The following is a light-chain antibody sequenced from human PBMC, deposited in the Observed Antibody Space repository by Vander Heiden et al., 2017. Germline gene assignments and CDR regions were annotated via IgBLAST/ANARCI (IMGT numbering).Light chain of an antibody. J-gene: IGLJ7*01. V-gene: IGLV1-44*01. CDR2: SNN. CDR3: AAWDGSLNGAV. Sequence: QSVLTQPPPASGTPGQRVTISCSGSSSNIGTNIVNCYQQLPGTAPKLLIYSNNQRPSGVPDRFSGSKSGTSASLAISGLQSEDEADYYCAAWDGSLNGAVFGGGAQLTVL. CDR1: SSNIGTNI.